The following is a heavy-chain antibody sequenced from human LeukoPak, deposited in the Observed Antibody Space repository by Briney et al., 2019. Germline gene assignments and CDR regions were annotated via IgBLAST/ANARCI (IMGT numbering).Heavy chain of an antibody. J-gene: IGHJ4*02. D-gene: IGHD2-15*01. CDR3: ATCSSGSCYSGY. Sequence: QPGGSLRLSCAASGFTFSSSAMSWVRQAPGKGLEWVSAISNNGGYTYYADSVQGRFTISRDNSKSTLCLQMNSLRAEDTAVYYCATCSSGSCYSGYWGQGTLVTVSS. CDR2: ISNNGGYT. CDR1: GFTFSSSA. V-gene: IGHV3-23*01.